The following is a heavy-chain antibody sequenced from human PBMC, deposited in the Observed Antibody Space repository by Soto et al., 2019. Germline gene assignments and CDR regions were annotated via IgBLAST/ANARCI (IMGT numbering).Heavy chain of an antibody. Sequence: PSETLSLTCTVSGGSISSSSYYWGWIRQPPGKGLEWIGSIYYSGSTYYNPSLKSRVTISVDTSKNQFSLKLSSVTAADTAVYYCASETAMVFYYYGMDVWGQGTTVTVSS. D-gene: IGHD5-18*01. CDR3: ASETAMVFYYYGMDV. CDR2: IYYSGST. V-gene: IGHV4-39*01. CDR1: GGSISSSSYY. J-gene: IGHJ6*02.